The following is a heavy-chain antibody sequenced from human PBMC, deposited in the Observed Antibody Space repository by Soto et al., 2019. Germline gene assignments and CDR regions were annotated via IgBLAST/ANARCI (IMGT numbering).Heavy chain of an antibody. V-gene: IGHV5-51*01. Sequence: GESLKISCKGSGYSFTSYWIGWVRQMPGKGLEWMGIIYPGDSDTRYSPSFQGQVTISADKSISTAYLQWSSLKASDTAMYYCARFSYDILTGYPAPFDYWGQGTLVTVYS. CDR1: GYSFTSYW. CDR2: IYPGDSDT. CDR3: ARFSYDILTGYPAPFDY. D-gene: IGHD3-9*01. J-gene: IGHJ4*02.